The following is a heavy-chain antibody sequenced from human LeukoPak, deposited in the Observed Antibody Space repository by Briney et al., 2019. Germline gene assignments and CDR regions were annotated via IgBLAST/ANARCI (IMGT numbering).Heavy chain of an antibody. J-gene: IGHJ4*02. CDR1: GLTFTEYW. D-gene: IGHD2/OR15-2a*01. CDR3: ATGLGFYYDY. V-gene: IGHV3-74*03. Sequence: GGSLRLSCAASGLTFTEYWMHWVRQAPGKGLVWLSRVTGDGTGTTYADSVRGRFTISRDNAKNTVYLQMNSLRVEDTAVYFCATGLGFYYDYWGQGTLVTVS. CDR2: VTGDGTGT.